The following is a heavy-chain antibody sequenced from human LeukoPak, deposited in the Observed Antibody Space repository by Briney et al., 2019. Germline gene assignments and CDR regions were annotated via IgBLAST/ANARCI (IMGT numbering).Heavy chain of an antibody. J-gene: IGHJ4*02. D-gene: IGHD6-19*01. V-gene: IGHV3-30-3*01. Sequence: PGRSLRLSCAASGFTFSSYAMHWVRQAPGKGLEWVAVISYDGSNKYYADSVKGRFTISRNNSKNTLYLQMNSLRAEDTAVYYCARSRFGAVAAAVYYFDYWGQGTLVTVSS. CDR3: ARSRFGAVAAAVYYFDY. CDR2: ISYDGSNK. CDR1: GFTFSSYA.